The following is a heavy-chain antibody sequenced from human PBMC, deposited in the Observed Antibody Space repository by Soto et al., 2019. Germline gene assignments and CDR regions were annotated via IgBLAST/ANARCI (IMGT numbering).Heavy chain of an antibody. CDR3: ARVQRGYSYGYGDYYYYGMDV. D-gene: IGHD5-18*01. CDR2: IIPIFGTA. V-gene: IGHV1-69*01. J-gene: IGHJ6*02. Sequence: QVQLVQSGAEVKKPGSSVKVSCKASGGTFSSYAISWVRQAPGQGLEWMGGIIPIFGTANYAQEFQGRVPSTADESTGTAYMELSSLRSEDTAVYYCARVQRGYSYGYGDYYYYGMDVWGQGTTVTVSS. CDR1: GGTFSSYA.